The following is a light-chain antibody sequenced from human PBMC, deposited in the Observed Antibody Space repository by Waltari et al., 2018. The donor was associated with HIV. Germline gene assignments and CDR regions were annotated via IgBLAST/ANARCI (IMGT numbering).Light chain of an antibody. CDR1: QGISSY. V-gene: IGKV1-9*01. Sequence: DIQLTQSPSFLSASVRDRVTITCRASQGISSYLAWYQQKPGKAPNLLIYAASTLQSGVSSRFSGSGSGTEFTLTISSLQPEDFATYYCQQLNSYPYTFGQGTKLEIK. CDR3: QQLNSYPYT. CDR2: AAS. J-gene: IGKJ2*01.